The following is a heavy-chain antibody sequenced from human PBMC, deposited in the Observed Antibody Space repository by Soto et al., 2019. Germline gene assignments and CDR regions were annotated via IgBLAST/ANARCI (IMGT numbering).Heavy chain of an antibody. D-gene: IGHD6-19*01. CDR3: ARDASGLNWFDP. J-gene: IGHJ5*02. V-gene: IGHV4-59*01. CDR1: GGSITNYY. CDR2: IFFSGFT. Sequence: QVQLQESGPGLVKPSESLSLTCTVSGGSITNYYWNWIRQSPGKGLEWIGNIFFSGFTKYNPSLESRVTLSIDTSKSQFSLKMKSVTAADTAVYFCARDASGLNWFDPWGQGTLVIVSS.